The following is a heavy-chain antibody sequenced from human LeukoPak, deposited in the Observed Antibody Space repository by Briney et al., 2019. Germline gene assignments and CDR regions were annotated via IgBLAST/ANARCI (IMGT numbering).Heavy chain of an antibody. V-gene: IGHV1-2*02. CDR1: GYTFTVYY. Sequence: ASVKVSCKASGYTFTVYYIHWVRQAPGQGLEWMGWINPDNGVTNYAQKFQGRVTITRDTSISTAYMELSRLRSDDTAVYYCARDWVDYYYMDVWGKGTTVTVSS. J-gene: IGHJ6*03. CDR2: INPDNGVT. D-gene: IGHD2-15*01. CDR3: ARDWVDYYYMDV.